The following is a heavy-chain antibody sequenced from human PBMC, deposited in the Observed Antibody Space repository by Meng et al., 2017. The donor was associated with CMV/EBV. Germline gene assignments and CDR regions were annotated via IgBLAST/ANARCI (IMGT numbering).Heavy chain of an antibody. V-gene: IGHV3-11*01. CDR3: ARDRRNCSSTSCYPPYCYYYGMDV. J-gene: IGHJ6*02. Sequence: GGTLRLSCAASGFTFSDDYMGCIRQAPGKGREGLSDISSSGRTIYYADSVKGRFTISRDNAKNPLYLQMNSLRAEDTAVYYCARDRRNCSSTSCYPPYCYYYGMDVWGQGTTVTVSS. D-gene: IGHD2-2*01. CDR2: ISSSGRTI. CDR1: GFTFSDDY.